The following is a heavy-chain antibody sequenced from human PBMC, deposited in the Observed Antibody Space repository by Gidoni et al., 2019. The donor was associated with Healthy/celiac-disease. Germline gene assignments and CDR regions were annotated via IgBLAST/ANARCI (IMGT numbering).Heavy chain of an antibody. Sequence: EVQLVASGGGLVRHGGSLKLSCAASGFTFSGSAMHWVRQASGKGLEWVGRIRSKANSYATAYAASVKGRFTISRDDSKNTAYLQMNSLKTEDTAVYYCTSHRGSGYWAYWGQGTLVTVSS. V-gene: IGHV3-73*01. D-gene: IGHD3-3*01. CDR2: IRSKANSYAT. J-gene: IGHJ4*02. CDR1: GFTFSGSA. CDR3: TSHRGSGYWAY.